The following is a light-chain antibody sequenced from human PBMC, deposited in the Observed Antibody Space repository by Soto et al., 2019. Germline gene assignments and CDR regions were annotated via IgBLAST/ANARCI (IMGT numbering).Light chain of an antibody. J-gene: IGLJ2*01. CDR1: SSNIGARYE. CDR3: QSYDSSLSGVV. Sequence: QSVLTQPPSVSGAPGQTVTISCTGSSSNIGARYEVHWYQQLPGTAPKLLIYEGIKRPSGIPDRFSGSKSGASASLAITGLLSEDEAEYYCQSYDSSLSGVVFGGGTKLTVL. V-gene: IGLV1-40*01. CDR2: EGI.